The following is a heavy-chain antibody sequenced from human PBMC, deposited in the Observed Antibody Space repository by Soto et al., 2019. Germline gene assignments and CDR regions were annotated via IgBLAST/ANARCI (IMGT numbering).Heavy chain of an antibody. CDR1: GFTFSTYG. J-gene: IGHJ4*02. D-gene: IGHD6-13*01. CDR2: IWYDGSHK. V-gene: IGHV3-33*01. CDR3: ARRSSSWYFDY. Sequence: GGSLRLSCAASGFTFSTYGMHWVRQAPGTGLEWVAVIWYDGSHKDYADSVKGRFTISRDNSKNTLYLQMNSLRAEDTAVYYCARRSSSWYFDYWGQGTLVTVSS.